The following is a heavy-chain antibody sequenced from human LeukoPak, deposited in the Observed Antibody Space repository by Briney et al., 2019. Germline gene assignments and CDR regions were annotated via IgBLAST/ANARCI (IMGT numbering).Heavy chain of an antibody. CDR2: ISWNSGSI. Sequence: PGGSLRLSCAASGFTFDDYAMHWVRQAPGKGLEWVSGISWNSGSIGYADSVKGRFTISRDNAKNSLYLQMNSLRAEDTALYYCAKGIYDSSGYPYLDYWGQGTLVTVSS. CDR3: AKGIYDSSGYPYLDY. CDR1: GFTFDDYA. D-gene: IGHD3-22*01. V-gene: IGHV3-9*01. J-gene: IGHJ4*02.